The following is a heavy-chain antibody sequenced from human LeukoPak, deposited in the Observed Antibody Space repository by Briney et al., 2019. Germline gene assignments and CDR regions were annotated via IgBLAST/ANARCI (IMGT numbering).Heavy chain of an antibody. J-gene: IGHJ4*02. V-gene: IGHV4-30-4*01. CDR1: GVSISSGDYY. CDR3: ARERLEYYDFWSGYYSAPFDY. Sequence: SQTLSLTCTVSGVSISSGDYYWRWIRQPPGKGLEWIGYSYYSGSTYYNPSLKSRVTISVDTSKNQFSLKLSSVTAADTAVYYCARERLEYYDFWSGYYSAPFDYWGQGTLVTVSS. CDR2: SYYSGST. D-gene: IGHD3-3*01.